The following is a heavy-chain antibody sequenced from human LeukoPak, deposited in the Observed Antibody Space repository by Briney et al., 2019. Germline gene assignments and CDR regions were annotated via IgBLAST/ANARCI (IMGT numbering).Heavy chain of an antibody. Sequence: KPSETLSLTCTVSGGSISSSCYYWGWIRQPPGKGLEWIGSIYYSGSTYYNPSLKSRVTISVDTSKNQFSLKLSSVTAADTAVYYCASAAADVWGQGTTVTVFS. CDR1: GGSISSSCYY. J-gene: IGHJ6*02. V-gene: IGHV4-39*01. D-gene: IGHD6-25*01. CDR2: IYYSGST. CDR3: ASAAADV.